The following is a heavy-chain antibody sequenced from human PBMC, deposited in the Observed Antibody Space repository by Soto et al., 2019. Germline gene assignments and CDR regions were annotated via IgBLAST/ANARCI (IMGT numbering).Heavy chain of an antibody. CDR1: DGSISSSYYY. CDR3: ADGLHCGGDCPISEYFHH. V-gene: IGHV4-39*01. CDR2: IYYSGST. J-gene: IGHJ1*01. Sequence: QLQLQESGPRLVKPSETLSLTCTVSDGSISSSYYYWGWIRQPPGKGLEWIGSIYYSGSTYYNPSLEGRVTISVDTAKGQLSLKLTSVTAADTAVYYCADGLHCGGDCPISEYFHHWGQGTLVTVSS. D-gene: IGHD2-21*02.